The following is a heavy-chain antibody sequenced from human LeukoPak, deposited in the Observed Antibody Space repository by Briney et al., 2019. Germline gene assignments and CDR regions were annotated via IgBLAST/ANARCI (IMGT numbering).Heavy chain of an antibody. Sequence: SETLSLTCGVSGGSISGTNWWSWVRQPPGQGLEWIGEINHSGSTNYNPSLKSRVTISVDTSKNQFSLKLSSVTAADTAVYYCARVGADGSGFLFDYWGQGTLVTVSS. D-gene: IGHD3-10*01. J-gene: IGHJ4*02. CDR1: GGSISGTNW. CDR3: ARVGADGSGFLFDY. CDR2: INHSGST. V-gene: IGHV4-4*02.